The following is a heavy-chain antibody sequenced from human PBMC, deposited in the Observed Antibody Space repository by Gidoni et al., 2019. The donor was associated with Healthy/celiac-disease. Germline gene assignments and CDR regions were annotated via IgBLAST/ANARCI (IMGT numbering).Heavy chain of an antibody. Sequence: QVQLVQSGAEVKKPGASVTVSCTASGYTFTSYYMHWVRQAPGQGLEWMGIINPSGGSTSYAQKFKGRVTMTRDTSTSTVYMELSSLRSEDTAVYYCARGTTGYYGMDVWGQGTTVTVSS. CDR2: INPSGGST. CDR3: ARGTTGYYGMDV. V-gene: IGHV1-46*01. CDR1: GYTFTSYY. D-gene: IGHD1-7*01. J-gene: IGHJ6*02.